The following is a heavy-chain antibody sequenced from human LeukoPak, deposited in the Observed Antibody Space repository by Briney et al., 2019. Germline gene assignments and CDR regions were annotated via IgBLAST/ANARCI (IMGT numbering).Heavy chain of an antibody. CDR2: MNPNSGNT. CDR3: ASSGLYPNINDY. J-gene: IGHJ4*02. D-gene: IGHD3-16*02. CDR1: GYTFISYD. Sequence: GASVKVSCKASGYTFISYDINWVRQATGQGLEWMGWMNPNSGNTGYAQKFQGRVTMTRNTSISTAYMELSSLRSEDTAVYYCASSGLYPNINDYWGQGTLVTVSS. V-gene: IGHV1-8*01.